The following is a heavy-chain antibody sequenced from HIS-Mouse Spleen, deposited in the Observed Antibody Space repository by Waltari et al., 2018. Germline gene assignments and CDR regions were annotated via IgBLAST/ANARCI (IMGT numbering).Heavy chain of an antibody. CDR3: AREIPYSSSWYDWYFDL. CDR1: GASISSSIYY. Sequence: QLQLQESGPGLVKPSETLSLTCTVSGASISSSIYYWGWIRQPPGKGLEWSGSIYYSGSTYYNPSLKSRVTISVDTSKNQFSLKLSSVTAADTAVYYCAREIPYSSSWYDWYFDLWGRGTLVTVSS. V-gene: IGHV4-39*07. CDR2: IYYSGST. D-gene: IGHD6-13*01. J-gene: IGHJ2*01.